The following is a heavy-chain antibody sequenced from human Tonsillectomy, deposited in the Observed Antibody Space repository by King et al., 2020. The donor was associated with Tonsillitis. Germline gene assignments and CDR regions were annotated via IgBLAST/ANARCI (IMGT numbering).Heavy chain of an antibody. V-gene: IGHV3-48*01. CDR2: ISPSSGTI. CDR3: ARGDYYGSGSLLY. CDR1: GFTFSSYS. Sequence: VQLVESGGGLVQPGGSLRLSCAASGFTFSSYSMKWVRQAPGKGLEWVSYISPSSGTIYYADSVMGRFTISRDNGKNSRYLQMNSLRVEDTAVYYCARGDYYGSGSLLYWGQGTLVTVSS. D-gene: IGHD3-10*01. J-gene: IGHJ4*02.